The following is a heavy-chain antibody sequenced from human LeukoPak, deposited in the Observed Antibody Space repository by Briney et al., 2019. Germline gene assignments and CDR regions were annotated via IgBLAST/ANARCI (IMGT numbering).Heavy chain of an antibody. CDR2: INPNSGGT. Sequence: WASVKVSCKASGYTFTGYYMHWVRQAPGQGLEWMGRINPNSGGTNYAQKFQGRVTMTRDTSISTAYMELSRLRSDDTAVYYCARDPRYYCARDPGSGGSCDAFDIWGQGTMVTVSS. CDR3: ARDPRYYCARDPGSGGSCDAFDI. V-gene: IGHV1-2*06. D-gene: IGHD2-15*01. J-gene: IGHJ3*02. CDR1: GYTFTGYY.